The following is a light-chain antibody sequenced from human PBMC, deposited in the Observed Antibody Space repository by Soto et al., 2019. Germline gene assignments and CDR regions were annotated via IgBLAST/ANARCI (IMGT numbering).Light chain of an antibody. V-gene: IGLV2-8*01. CDR3: SSFAGNYGV. J-gene: IGLJ3*02. CDR1: SSVVGAYSH. CDR2: EVS. Sequence: QSVLTQPPSASGSPGQSVTISCTGTSSVVGAYSHVCWYQQHPGKVPKLIIYEVSERPSGVPDRFSGSKSGNTASLTVSGLQADYEADYYCSSFAGNYGVFGGGTKLTVL.